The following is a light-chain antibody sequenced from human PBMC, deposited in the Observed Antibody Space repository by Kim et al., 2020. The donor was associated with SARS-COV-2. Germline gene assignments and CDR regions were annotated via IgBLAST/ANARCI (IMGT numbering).Light chain of an antibody. Sequence: LTQPHSVSESPGKTVTISCTRSSGSIDDNYVQWYQQRPGGVPTAVIYEDDQRPSGASDRFSGSIDNSSNSASLTISGLRTEDEADYYCQSYNRDNVLFGGGTQLTVL. J-gene: IGLJ2*01. CDR1: SGSIDDNY. CDR3: QSYNRDNVL. CDR2: EDD. V-gene: IGLV6-57*04.